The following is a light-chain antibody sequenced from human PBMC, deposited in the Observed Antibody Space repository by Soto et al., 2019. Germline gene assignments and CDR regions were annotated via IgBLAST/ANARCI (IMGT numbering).Light chain of an antibody. CDR1: KLGDKY. Sequence: SYELTQPPSVSVSPGQTASITCSGDKLGDKYASWYQQKPSQSPVLVIYQNNKRPSGIPERFSGSNSGNTATLTISGTQAMDEADYYCQAWDRRTAVFGGGTKLTVL. J-gene: IGLJ2*01. V-gene: IGLV3-1*01. CDR3: QAWDRRTAV. CDR2: QNN.